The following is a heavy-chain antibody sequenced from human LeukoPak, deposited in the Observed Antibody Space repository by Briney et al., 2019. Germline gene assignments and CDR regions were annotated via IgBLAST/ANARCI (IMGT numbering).Heavy chain of an antibody. J-gene: IGHJ4*02. Sequence: SQTLSLTCAVSGDSISSGAYSWSWIRQPPGKGLEWIGYISHSGSTYYNPSLKSRVTISVDRSKNQFSLKLSSVTAADTAVYYCAGGPAAAAVWGQGTLVTVSS. CDR2: ISHSGST. CDR1: GDSISSGAYS. D-gene: IGHD6-13*01. V-gene: IGHV4-30-2*01. CDR3: AGGPAAAAV.